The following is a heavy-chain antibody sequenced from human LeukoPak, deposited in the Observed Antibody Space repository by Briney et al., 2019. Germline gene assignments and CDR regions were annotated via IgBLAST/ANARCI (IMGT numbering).Heavy chain of an antibody. CDR2: ISSSSSYI. CDR1: GFTFSSYS. CDR3: ARESYYDSSGYYYYYGMDV. V-gene: IGHV3-21*01. D-gene: IGHD3-22*01. J-gene: IGHJ6*02. Sequence: GGSLRISCAASGFTFSSYSMNWVRQAPGKGLEWVSSISSSSSYIYYADSVKGRFTISRDNAKNSLYLQMNSLRAEDTAVYYCARESYYDSSGYYYYYGMDVWGQGTTVTVSS.